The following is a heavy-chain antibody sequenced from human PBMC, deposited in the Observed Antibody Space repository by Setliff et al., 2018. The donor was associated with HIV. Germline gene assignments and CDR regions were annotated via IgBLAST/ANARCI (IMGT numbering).Heavy chain of an antibody. D-gene: IGHD3-10*01. CDR3: ALLWPLDY. V-gene: IGHV3-7*03. CDR2: INQDGSDK. J-gene: IGHJ4*02. CDR1: GFSFNNYG. Sequence: PGGSLRLSCAASGFSFNNYGMTWVRQAPGKGLEWVANINQDGSDKYYVDSVKGRFTISRDNAKNSLYLQMNSLRAEDTALYYCALLWPLDYWGQGALVTVSS.